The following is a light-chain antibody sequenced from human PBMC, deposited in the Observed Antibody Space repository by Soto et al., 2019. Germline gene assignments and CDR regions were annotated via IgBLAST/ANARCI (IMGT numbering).Light chain of an antibody. CDR2: KAS. V-gene: IGKV1-5*03. Sequence: DTQMTQSPSTLSASVGDRVTITCRASQSISSWLAWYQQKPGEAPKLLIYKASTLESGVPSRFSGSGSGTEFTLTISSLQSDDSATYYCQQYNSYSWTFGQGTRLEIK. CDR1: QSISSW. CDR3: QQYNSYSWT. J-gene: IGKJ5*01.